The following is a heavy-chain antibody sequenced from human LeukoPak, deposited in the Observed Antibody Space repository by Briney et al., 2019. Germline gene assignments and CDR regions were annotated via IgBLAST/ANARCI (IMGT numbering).Heavy chain of an antibody. J-gene: IGHJ4*02. V-gene: IGHV4-34*01. D-gene: IGHD6-13*01. CDR2: INHSGST. CDR1: GGSFSGYY. Sequence: SETLSLTCAVYGGSFSGYYWSWIRQPPGRGLEWIGEINHSGSTNYNPSLKSRVTISVDTSKNQFSLKLSSVTAADTAVYYCARGINQLEAIAAAGLEQRRYYFDYWGQGTLVTVSS. CDR3: ARGINQLEAIAAAGLEQRRYYFDY.